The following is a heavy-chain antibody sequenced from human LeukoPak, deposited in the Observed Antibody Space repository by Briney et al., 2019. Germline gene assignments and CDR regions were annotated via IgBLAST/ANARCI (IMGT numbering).Heavy chain of an antibody. V-gene: IGHV3-21*01. D-gene: IGHD6-19*01. CDR1: GLAFSSYS. J-gene: IGHJ3*02. CDR3: ASGYSSGSDAFDI. CDR2: IIISSRYL. Sequence: PGGSLRLSCAAFGLAFSSYSMDWGRQAPGKGLDWVSSIIISSRYLYYADSAKGRFPISRDNAKNSLYLQMDSLRAEEPAVYYCASGYSSGSDAFDIWGQGTMVTVSS.